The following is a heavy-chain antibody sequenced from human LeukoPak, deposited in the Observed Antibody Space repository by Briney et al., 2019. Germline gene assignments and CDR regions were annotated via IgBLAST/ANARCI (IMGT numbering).Heavy chain of an antibody. CDR2: IYTSGST. D-gene: IGHD3-22*01. V-gene: IGHV4-59*10. CDR1: GGSFSGYY. J-gene: IGHJ4*02. CDR3: ASSDSSGYITFDY. Sequence: SETLSLTCAVYGGSFSGYYWSWIRQPAGKGLEWIGRIYTSGSTNYNPSLKSRVTISVDTSKNQFSLKLSSVTAAGTAVYYCASSDSSGYITFDYWGQGTLVTVSS.